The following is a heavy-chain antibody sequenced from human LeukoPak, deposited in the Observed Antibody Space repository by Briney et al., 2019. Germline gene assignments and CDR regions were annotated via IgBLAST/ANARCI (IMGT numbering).Heavy chain of an antibody. V-gene: IGHV3-23*01. J-gene: IGHJ4*02. CDR1: GFTFSSYA. CDR2: ISGSGGST. CDR3: AKSFEIWYSFDY. D-gene: IGHD3-16*01. Sequence: GGSPILSCAASGFTFSSYAMSWVRQAPGKGLEWVSAISGSGGSTYYADSVKGRFTISRDNSKNTLYLQMNSLRAEDTAVYYCAKSFEIWYSFDYWGQGTLVTVSS.